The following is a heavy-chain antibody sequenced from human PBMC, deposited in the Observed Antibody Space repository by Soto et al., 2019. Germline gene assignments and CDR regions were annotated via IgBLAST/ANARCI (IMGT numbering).Heavy chain of an antibody. CDR1: GAFISGYY. D-gene: IGHD6-13*01. Sequence: SSETLSLTCTVSGAFISGYYWSWILQPAGKGLEWIWRIYTSGSTKYSPSLKSRATMSVDTSKKQFSLKLNSVTAADKAVYYCERESTVAGTDNWFDSWGQGTLVTVSS. CDR2: IYTSGST. V-gene: IGHV4-4*07. CDR3: ERESTVAGTDNWFDS. J-gene: IGHJ5*01.